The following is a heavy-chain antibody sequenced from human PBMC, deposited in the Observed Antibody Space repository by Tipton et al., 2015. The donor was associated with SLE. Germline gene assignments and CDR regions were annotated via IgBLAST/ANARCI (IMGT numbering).Heavy chain of an antibody. V-gene: IGHV4-4*07. Sequence: TLSLTCTVSGGAISTFYWSWIRQSAGKGLEWIGRIYSSGRTNYNPSLKSRVTMSVDTSRKQFSLKLTSVTAADTAVYYCARRGWVDAFDFWGQGTMVIVSS. J-gene: IGHJ3*01. CDR3: ARRGWVDAFDF. CDR1: GGAISTFY. D-gene: IGHD6-19*01. CDR2: IYSSGRT.